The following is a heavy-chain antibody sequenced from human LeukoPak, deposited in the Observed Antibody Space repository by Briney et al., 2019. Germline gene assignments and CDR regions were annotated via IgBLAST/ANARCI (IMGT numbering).Heavy chain of an antibody. J-gene: IGHJ6*03. CDR1: GGSISSYY. Sequence: PSETLSLTCTVSGGSISSYYWSWIRQPAGKGLEWLGRIYTSGSTNYNPSLKSRVTMSVDTSKNQFSLKLSSVTAADTAVYYCARVKDPGGYYYYYYMDVWGKGTTVTVSS. CDR2: IYTSGST. D-gene: IGHD3-16*01. CDR3: ARVKDPGGYYYYYYMDV. V-gene: IGHV4-4*07.